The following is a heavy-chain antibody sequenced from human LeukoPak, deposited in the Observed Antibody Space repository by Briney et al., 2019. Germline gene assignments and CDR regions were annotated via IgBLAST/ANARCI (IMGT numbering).Heavy chain of an antibody. Sequence: GESLKISCKGSGYSFSNYWIGWVRQMPGKGLEWMGIIYPGDSDTRYSPSFQGQVTISADKSISTAYLQWSSLKASDTAMYYCARRDTAMVPYYFDYWGQGTLVTVSS. CDR3: ARRDTAMVPYYFDY. CDR1: GYSFSNYW. D-gene: IGHD5-18*01. J-gene: IGHJ4*02. V-gene: IGHV5-51*01. CDR2: IYPGDSDT.